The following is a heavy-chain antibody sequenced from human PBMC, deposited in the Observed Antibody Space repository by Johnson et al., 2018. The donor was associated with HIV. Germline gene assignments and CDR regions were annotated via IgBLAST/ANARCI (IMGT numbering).Heavy chain of an antibody. CDR2: INSDGSTT. CDR1: GFTFSSYW. D-gene: IGHD7-27*01. J-gene: IGHJ3*02. CDR3: ALSGGAAPYDAFDI. Sequence: VQLVESGGGLVQPGGSLRLSCAASGFTFSSYWMHWVRQGPGKGLVWVARINSDGSTTSYADSVKGRFTISRDNAKNTRYLQMNRLRAEDTAVYYCALSGGAAPYDAFDIWGQGTMVTVSS. V-gene: IGHV3-74*01.